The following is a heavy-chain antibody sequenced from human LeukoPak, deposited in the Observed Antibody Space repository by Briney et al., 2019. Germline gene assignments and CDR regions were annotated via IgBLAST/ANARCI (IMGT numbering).Heavy chain of an antibody. J-gene: IGHJ4*02. CDR2: ISYDGSNK. CDR3: ARDGLPYSSGWYLPSYYFDY. D-gene: IGHD6-19*01. V-gene: IGHV3-30-3*01. CDR1: GFTFSSYA. Sequence: GGSLRLSCAASGFTFSSYAMHWVRQAPGKGLEWVAVISYDGSNKYYADSVKGRFTISRDNSKNTLYLQMNSLRAEDTAVYYCARDGLPYSSGWYLPSYYFDYWGQGTLVTVSS.